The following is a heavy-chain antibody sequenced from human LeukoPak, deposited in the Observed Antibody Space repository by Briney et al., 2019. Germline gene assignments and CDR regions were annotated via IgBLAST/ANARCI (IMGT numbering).Heavy chain of an antibody. Sequence: SETLSLTCTVSGGSIRSYYWSWIRQPPGKGLEWIGYIYYSGSTNYNPSLKSRVTISVDTSKNQFSLKLSSVTAADTAVYYCARSYYYYGMDVWGQGTTVTVSS. CDR3: ARSYYYYGMDV. CDR2: IYYSGST. CDR1: GGSIRSYY. V-gene: IGHV4-59*01. J-gene: IGHJ6*02.